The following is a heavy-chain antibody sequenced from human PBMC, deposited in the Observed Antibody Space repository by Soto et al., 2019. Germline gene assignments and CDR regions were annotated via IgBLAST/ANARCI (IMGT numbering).Heavy chain of an antibody. D-gene: IGHD3-22*01. Sequence: PSETLSLTCTVSGGSISSDYWSWIRQPPGKGLEWIGYIDNSGNTNYNPSLKSRVTISVDTSKNQFSLKLSSVTAADTAVYYCARLRFETYYYDSSGYSYFDYWGQGTLVTVSS. V-gene: IGHV4-59*08. CDR3: ARLRFETYYYDSSGYSYFDY. J-gene: IGHJ4*02. CDR2: IDNSGNT. CDR1: GGSISSDY.